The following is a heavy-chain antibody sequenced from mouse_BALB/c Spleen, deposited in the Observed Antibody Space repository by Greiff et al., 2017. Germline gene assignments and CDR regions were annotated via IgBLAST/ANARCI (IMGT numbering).Heavy chain of an antibody. CDR1: GYTFTSYY. Sequence: QVQLQQSGPELVKPGASVRISCKASGYTFTSYYIHWVKQRPGQGLEWIGWIYPGNVNTKYNEKFKGKATLTADKSSSTAYMQLSSLTSEDSAVYFCARWDGNYVSAWFAYWGQGTLVTVSA. D-gene: IGHD2-1*01. J-gene: IGHJ3*01. CDR3: ARWDGNYVSAWFAY. V-gene: IGHV1S56*01. CDR2: IYPGNVNT.